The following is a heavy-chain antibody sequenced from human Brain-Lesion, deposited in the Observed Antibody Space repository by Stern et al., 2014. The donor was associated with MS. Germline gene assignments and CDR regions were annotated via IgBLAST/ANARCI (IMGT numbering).Heavy chain of an antibody. V-gene: IGHV4-61*02. D-gene: IGHD2-2*01. Sequence: VQLVESGPGLVKPSQTLSLSCTVSGGSISSGGYYWSWIRQPAGKGLEWIGRIFNSGSTSYNPSLKSRFTISIDTSKNQFSLRLNPMTAADTAVYYCARGRVVPGFQYYATDVWGQGTTV. J-gene: IGHJ6*02. CDR2: IFNSGST. CDR3: ARGRVVPGFQYYATDV. CDR1: GGSISSGGYY.